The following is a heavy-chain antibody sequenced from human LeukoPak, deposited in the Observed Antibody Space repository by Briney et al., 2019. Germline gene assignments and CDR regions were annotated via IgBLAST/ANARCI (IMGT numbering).Heavy chain of an antibody. V-gene: IGHV3-30*18. CDR1: AITFSSYA. Sequence: GGSLRLSCAASAITFSSYAMSWVRQAPGKGLEWVAVISYDGSNKYYADSVKGRFTISRDNSKNTLYLQMNSLRAEDTAVYYCAKDSKYYDILTGYSHFDYWGQGTLVTVSS. J-gene: IGHJ4*02. D-gene: IGHD3-9*01. CDR2: ISYDGSNK. CDR3: AKDSKYYDILTGYSHFDY.